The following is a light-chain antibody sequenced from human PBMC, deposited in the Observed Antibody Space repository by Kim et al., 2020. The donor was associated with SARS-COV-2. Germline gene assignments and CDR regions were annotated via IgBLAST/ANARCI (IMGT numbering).Light chain of an antibody. CDR3: QQYRSHWT. CDR2: QAS. J-gene: IGKJ1*01. V-gene: IGKV1-5*03. CDR1: QSIDMW. Sequence: YAAVGDRVTITCRASQSIDMWLAWYQQKPRKAPKLLIYQASSLESEDQSRLSGSGSGTEFTLTISSLQPDDFATYYCQQYRSHWTFGQGTKVDIK.